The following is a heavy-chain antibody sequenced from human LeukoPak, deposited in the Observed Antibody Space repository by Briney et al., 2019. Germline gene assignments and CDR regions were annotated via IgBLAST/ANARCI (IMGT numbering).Heavy chain of an antibody. Sequence: GESLRLSCAASGFTFSSYGMHWVRQAPGKGLEWVAFIRYDGSNKYYADSVKGRFTISRDNSKNTLYLQMNSLRAEDTAVYYCAKVPGAAAGLYYYYYYYMDVWGKGATVTISS. CDR2: IRYDGSNK. D-gene: IGHD6-13*01. CDR1: GFTFSSYG. V-gene: IGHV3-30*02. CDR3: AKVPGAAAGLYYYYYYYMDV. J-gene: IGHJ6*03.